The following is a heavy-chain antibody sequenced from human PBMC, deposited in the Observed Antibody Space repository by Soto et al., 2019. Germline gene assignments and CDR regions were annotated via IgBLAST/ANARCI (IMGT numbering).Heavy chain of an antibody. CDR3: ARRSDSSGWYDWFDP. D-gene: IGHD6-19*01. Sequence: SETLSLTCTVSGGSISSYYWSWIRQPPGKGLEWIGYIYYSGSTNYNPSLKSRVTISVDTSKNQFSLKLSSVTAADTAVYYCARRSDSSGWYDWFDPWGQGTLVTVSS. J-gene: IGHJ5*02. CDR1: GGSISSYY. V-gene: IGHV4-59*08. CDR2: IYYSGST.